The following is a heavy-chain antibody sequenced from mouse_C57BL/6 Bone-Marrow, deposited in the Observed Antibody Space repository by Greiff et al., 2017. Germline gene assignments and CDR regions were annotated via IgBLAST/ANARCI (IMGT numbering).Heavy chain of an antibody. J-gene: IGHJ3*01. CDR1: GFTFSSYC. V-gene: IGHV5-6*01. CDR2: ISSGGSYT. Sequence: DVHLVESGGDFVKPGGSLKLSCAASGFTFSSYCMSWVRQTPDQRLEWVATISSGGSYTYYPDSVKGRYTISRDNAKNTLYLQLSSLKSEDTAMCYCARRRGFAYWGQGTLVTVSA. CDR3: ARRRGFAY.